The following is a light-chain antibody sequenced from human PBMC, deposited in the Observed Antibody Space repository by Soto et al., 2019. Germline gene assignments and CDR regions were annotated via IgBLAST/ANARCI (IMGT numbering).Light chain of an antibody. J-gene: IGKJ4*01. CDR1: QSVSSN. V-gene: IGKV3-15*01. CDR3: QPYYNWPLT. Sequence: EIVMTQSPATLSVAPGERATLSCRASQSVSSNLAWYQHKPGQTPRLLIYDTSTRATGVPTRFSGSRSGAEFTLTINSLQSEDFAVYYCQPYYNWPLTFGGGTKVDI. CDR2: DTS.